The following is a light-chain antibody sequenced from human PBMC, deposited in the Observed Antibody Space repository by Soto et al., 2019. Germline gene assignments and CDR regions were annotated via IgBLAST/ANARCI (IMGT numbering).Light chain of an antibody. V-gene: IGKV3-11*01. CDR1: QSVSSY. J-gene: IGKJ3*01. CDR3: QQRSNWPQVT. Sequence: EIVLVQSPATLSLSPGERATLFCRASQSVSSYLAWYQQKPGQAPRLLIYHASSRATGIPARFSGSVSGSDFTLTISSLEPEDCAVYCCQQRSNWPQVTFGPGTKVDIK. CDR2: HAS.